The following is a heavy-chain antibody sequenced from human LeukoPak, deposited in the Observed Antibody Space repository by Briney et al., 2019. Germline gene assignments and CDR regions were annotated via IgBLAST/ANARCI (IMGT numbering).Heavy chain of an antibody. V-gene: IGHV1-8*01. CDR2: MNPNSGNT. D-gene: IGHD2-15*01. Sequence: ASVKVSCKASGYTFTSYDINWVRQATGQGLEWRGWMNPNSGNTGYAQKFQGRVTMTRNTSISTAYMELSSLRSEDKAVYYCARAGGYCGRISCPYYFDYWGQGSLVAVSS. CDR1: GYTFTSYD. CDR3: ARAGGYCGRISCPYYFDY. J-gene: IGHJ4*02.